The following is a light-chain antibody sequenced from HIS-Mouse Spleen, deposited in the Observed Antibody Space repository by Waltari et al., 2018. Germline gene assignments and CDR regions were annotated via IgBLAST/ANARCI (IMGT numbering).Light chain of an antibody. CDR1: SSDVGGYNY. J-gene: IGLJ2*01. CDR3: SSYTSSSMV. Sequence: QSALTQPASVSGSPGQSITISCTGTSSDVGGYNYVSWYHKHPGKAPKLMIYEVSKRPSGVSNRFSGSKSGNAASLTISGLQAEDGADYYCSSYTSSSMVFGGGTKLTVL. CDR2: EVS. V-gene: IGLV2-14*01.